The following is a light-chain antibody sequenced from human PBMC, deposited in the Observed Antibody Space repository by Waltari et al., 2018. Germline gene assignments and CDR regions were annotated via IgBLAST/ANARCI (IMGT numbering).Light chain of an antibody. CDR2: PAS. CDR1: QSISGY. CDR3: QQSYSTPRT. Sequence: DIQMTQSPSSLSASVGDRVTITCRASQSISGYLNWYQQKPGKAPNLLIYPASTLQSGVPSRFSGSGSGTDFTLTISSLQPEDFATYYCQQSYSTPRTFGQGTKVEIK. V-gene: IGKV1-39*01. J-gene: IGKJ1*01.